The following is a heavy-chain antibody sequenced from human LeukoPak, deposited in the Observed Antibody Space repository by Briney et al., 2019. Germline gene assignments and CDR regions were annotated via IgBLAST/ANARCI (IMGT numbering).Heavy chain of an antibody. CDR2: ISGSGANT. D-gene: IGHD6-19*01. J-gene: IGHJ4*02. CDR1: AFTFRSHG. V-gene: IGHV3-23*01. Sequence: PGGSLRLSCAASAFTFRSHGMTWVRQAPGKGLEWVSAISGSGANTYCADSAKRRFTISRDNSKNTLYLQINSLRAEDTALYYCAKLGPAGYSSAWADYWGQGTLVIVSS. CDR3: AKLGPAGYSSAWADY.